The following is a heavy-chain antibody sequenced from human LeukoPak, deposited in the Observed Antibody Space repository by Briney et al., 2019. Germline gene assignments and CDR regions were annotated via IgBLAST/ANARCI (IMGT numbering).Heavy chain of an antibody. Sequence: GPSVKVSCKASGYTFTSYGISWVRQAPGQGLEWMGRIIPILGIANYAQKFQGRVTITADKSTSTAYMELSSLRSEDTAVYYCARAPTSYGAIDYWGQGTLVTVSS. V-gene: IGHV1-69*04. CDR1: GYTFTSYG. J-gene: IGHJ4*02. CDR2: IIPILGIA. D-gene: IGHD5-18*01. CDR3: ARAPTSYGAIDY.